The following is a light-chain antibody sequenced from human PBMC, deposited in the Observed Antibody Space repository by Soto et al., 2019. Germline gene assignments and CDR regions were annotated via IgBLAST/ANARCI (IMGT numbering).Light chain of an antibody. V-gene: IGKV3-15*01. CDR3: QQYNNWPPL. CDR2: GAS. Sequence: EIVMTQSPATLSVSPGERATLSCRASQSVSSNLAWYQQKPGQAPRLLIYGASTRATGIPARFSGSGSGTDFTLTISSLQSEDFAVYYCQQYNNWPPLFGQGPKLEIK. J-gene: IGKJ2*01. CDR1: QSVSSN.